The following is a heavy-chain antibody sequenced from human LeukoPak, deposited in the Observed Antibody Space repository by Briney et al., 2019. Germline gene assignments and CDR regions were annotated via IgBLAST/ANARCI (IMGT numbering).Heavy chain of an antibody. CDR3: AKGQTNIAVAGTGYYGMDV. D-gene: IGHD6-19*01. CDR2: IKADGSDK. J-gene: IGHJ6*02. CDR1: GFTFSSYW. V-gene: IGHV3-7*03. Sequence: GGSLRLSCAASGFTFSSYWMGWVRQAPGKGLEWVANIKADGSDKYYVDSVKGRFTISRDNTKNSLYLQMNSLRVEDTAVYYCAKGQTNIAVAGTGYYGMDVWGQGTTVTVSS.